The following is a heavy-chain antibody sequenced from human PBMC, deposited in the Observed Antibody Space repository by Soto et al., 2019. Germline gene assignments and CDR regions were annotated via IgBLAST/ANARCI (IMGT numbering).Heavy chain of an antibody. CDR1: GFTFSSYE. CDR2: ISSSGSTI. CDR3: ARVMQNQLLYFDY. D-gene: IGHD2-2*01. Sequence: VQLVESGGGLIQPGGSLRLSCAASGFTFSSYEMNWVRQAPGKGLEWVSYISSSGSTIYYPDSLKGRFTISRDNAKNSLYLLMNSLRAEDTAVYYCARVMQNQLLYFDYWVKGTLVTVSS. J-gene: IGHJ4*02. V-gene: IGHV3-48*03.